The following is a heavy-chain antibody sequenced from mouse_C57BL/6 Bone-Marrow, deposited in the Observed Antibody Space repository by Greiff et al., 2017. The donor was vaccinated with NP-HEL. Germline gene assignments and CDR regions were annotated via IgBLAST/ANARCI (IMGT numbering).Heavy chain of an antibody. V-gene: IGHV5-6*01. Sequence: EVQLVESGGDLVKPGGSLKLSCAASGFTFSSYGMSWVRQTPDKRLEWVATISSGGSYTYYPDSVKGRFTISRDNAKNTLYLQMSSLKSEDTAMYYCAGGWLPRYFDVWGTGTTVTVSS. CDR2: ISSGGSYT. CDR3: AGGWLPRYFDV. J-gene: IGHJ1*03. CDR1: GFTFSSYG. D-gene: IGHD2-3*01.